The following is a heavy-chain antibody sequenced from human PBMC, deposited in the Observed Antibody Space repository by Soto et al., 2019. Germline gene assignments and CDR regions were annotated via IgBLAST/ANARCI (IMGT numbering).Heavy chain of an antibody. J-gene: IGHJ4*02. D-gene: IGHD2-2*01. CDR3: ARSVAVPAAPDY. Sequence: ASVKVSCKGAGYTFTSYAMHWVRQAPGQRLEWMGWINAGNGNTKYSQKFQGRVTITRDTSASTAYMELSSLRSGDTAVYYCARSVAVPAAPDYWGQGTLVTVSS. CDR2: INAGNGNT. CDR1: GYTFTSYA. V-gene: IGHV1-3*01.